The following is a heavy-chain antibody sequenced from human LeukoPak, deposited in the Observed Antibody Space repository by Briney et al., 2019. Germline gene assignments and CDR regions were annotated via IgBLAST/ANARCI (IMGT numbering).Heavy chain of an antibody. D-gene: IGHD6-13*01. Sequence: SETLSLTCTVSGGSISSYYWSWIRQPPGKGLEWIGYIYYSGSTNYNPSLKSRVTISVDTSKNQFSLKLSSVTAADTAVYYCARNPSWANFDHWGQGTLVTVSS. J-gene: IGHJ4*02. CDR2: IYYSGST. CDR3: ARNPSWANFDH. V-gene: IGHV4-59*01. CDR1: GGSISSYY.